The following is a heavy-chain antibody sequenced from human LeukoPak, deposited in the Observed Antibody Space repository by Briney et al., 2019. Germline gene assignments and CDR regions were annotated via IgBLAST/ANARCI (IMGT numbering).Heavy chain of an antibody. V-gene: IGHV3-23*01. CDR3: AKDQSRGITIFGVVIETGGFDY. CDR2: ISGSGGST. D-gene: IGHD3-3*01. CDR1: GFTFSSYA. Sequence: GGSLRLSCAASGFTFSSYAMSWVRQAPGKGQEWVSAISGSGGSTYYSDSVKGRFTISRDNSKNTLYLQMNSLRAEDTAVYYCAKDQSRGITIFGVVIETGGFDYWGQGTLVTVSS. J-gene: IGHJ4*02.